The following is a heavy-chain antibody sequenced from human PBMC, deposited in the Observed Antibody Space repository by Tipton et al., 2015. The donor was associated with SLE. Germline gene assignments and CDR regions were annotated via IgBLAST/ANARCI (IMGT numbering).Heavy chain of an antibody. V-gene: IGHV4-31*02. CDR2: MYYSGST. J-gene: IGHJ2*01. Sequence: LRLSCTVSGGSISSGDYDWSWIRQHPGKGLEWIGYMYYSGSTYYNPSLKSRVSISGDTSKNQFSLKLSSVTAADTAVYYCATSSRHHYWYFDLWGRGTLVTVSS. D-gene: IGHD6-13*01. CDR1: GGSISSGDYD. CDR3: ATSSRHHYWYFDL.